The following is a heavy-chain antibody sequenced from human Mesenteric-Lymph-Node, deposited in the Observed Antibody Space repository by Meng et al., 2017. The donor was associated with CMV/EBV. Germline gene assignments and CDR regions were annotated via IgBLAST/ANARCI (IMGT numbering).Heavy chain of an antibody. J-gene: IGHJ4*02. D-gene: IGHD3-22*01. CDR3: AKVTYYYDSSGYYHFDY. CDR2: ISGSGGST. Sequence: GESLKISCAASGFIFSDHYMSWIRQAPGKGLEWVSAISGSGGSTYYADSVKGRFTISRDNSKNTLYLQMNSLRAEDTAVYYCAKVTYYYDSSGYYHFDYWGQGTLVTVSS. CDR1: GFIFSDHY. V-gene: IGHV3-23*01.